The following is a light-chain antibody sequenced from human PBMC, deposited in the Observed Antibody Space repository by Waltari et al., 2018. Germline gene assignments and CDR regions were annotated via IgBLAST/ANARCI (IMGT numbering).Light chain of an antibody. J-gene: IGKJ1*01. CDR1: QSISNY. Sequence: DIQMTQSPSSLSASVGDRVTITCRASQSISNYLNWYQQKPGKAPKLLIYAASSLQSGVPSRFSGSGSGTDFTLTISSLQPEDFATYSCQQSYSTPQTFGQGTKVEFK. CDR2: AAS. V-gene: IGKV1-39*01. CDR3: QQSYSTPQT.